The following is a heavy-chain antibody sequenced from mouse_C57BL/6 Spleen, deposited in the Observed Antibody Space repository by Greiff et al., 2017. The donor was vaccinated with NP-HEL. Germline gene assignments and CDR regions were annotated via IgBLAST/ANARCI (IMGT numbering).Heavy chain of an antibody. CDR1: GYTFTDYY. CDR2: INPYNGST. J-gene: IGHJ2*01. D-gene: IGHD2-10*01. Sequence: VQLKQSGPVLVKPGASVKMSCKASGYTFTDYYMNWVKQSHGKSLEWIGVINPYNGSTSYNQKFKGKATLTVDKSSSTDYMELNSLTSEVSAVYYCSRSYYDNPYYFDYWGQGTTLTVSS. CDR3: SRSYYDNPYYFDY. V-gene: IGHV1-19*01.